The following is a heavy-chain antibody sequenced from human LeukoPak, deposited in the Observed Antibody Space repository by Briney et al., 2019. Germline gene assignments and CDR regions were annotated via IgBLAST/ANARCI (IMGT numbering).Heavy chain of an antibody. V-gene: IGHV4-39*07. CDR3: ARRRKVVRAGFDY. J-gene: IGHJ4*02. Sequence: SETLSLTCTVSGGSISSSTYYWGWIRQPPGKGLEWIGSIYYSGSTNYNPSLKSRVTMSVDTSKDQFSLKLMSVTAADTGVYYCARRRKVVRAGFDYWGQGTRVIVSS. CDR1: GGSISSSTYY. CDR2: IYYSGST. D-gene: IGHD2-21*01.